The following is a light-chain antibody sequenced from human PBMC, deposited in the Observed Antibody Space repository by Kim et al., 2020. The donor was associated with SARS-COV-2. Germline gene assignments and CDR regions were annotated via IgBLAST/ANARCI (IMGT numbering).Light chain of an antibody. V-gene: IGKV3-20*01. Sequence: SLGKRATLSCRASQSVSSSYLAWYQQKPGQAPRLLIYGASSRATGIPDRFSGSGSGTDFTLTITRLEPEDFAVYYCQQYGSSPPYTFGQGTKLEI. J-gene: IGKJ2*01. CDR1: QSVSSSY. CDR2: GAS. CDR3: QQYGSSPPYT.